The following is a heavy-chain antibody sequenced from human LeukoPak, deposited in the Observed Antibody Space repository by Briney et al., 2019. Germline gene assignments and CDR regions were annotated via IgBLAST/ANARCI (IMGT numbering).Heavy chain of an antibody. CDR3: ARGAGTIFGEYYYYMDV. Sequence: PGGSLRLSCAAPGVTFSDSAMTWVRQVPVKGLEWVSSISSSGSYIYYADSVKGRFTISRDNAKNSLYLQMNSLRADDTAVYHCARGAGTIFGEYYYYMDVWGKGTAVTVSS. CDR2: ISSSGSYI. D-gene: IGHD3-3*01. V-gene: IGHV3-21*01. J-gene: IGHJ6*03. CDR1: GVTFSDSA.